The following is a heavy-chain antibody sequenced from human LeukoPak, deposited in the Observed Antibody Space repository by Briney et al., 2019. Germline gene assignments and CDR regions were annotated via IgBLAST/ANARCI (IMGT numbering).Heavy chain of an antibody. CDR1: GGSISSYY. V-gene: IGHV4-59*01. J-gene: IGHJ4*02. CDR3: AKGGASSVPFDY. Sequence: ASETLSLTCTVSGGSISSYYWSWIRQPPGKGLEWIGYIYYSGTTKYNLSLKSRVTISVDTSKNQFSLKVSSVTAADTAVYYCAKGGASSVPFDYWGQGALVTVSS. CDR2: IYYSGTT. D-gene: IGHD6-19*01.